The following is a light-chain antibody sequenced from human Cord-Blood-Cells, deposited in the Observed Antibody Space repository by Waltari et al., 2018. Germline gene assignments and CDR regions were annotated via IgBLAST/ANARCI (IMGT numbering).Light chain of an antibody. Sequence: DIQMTQSPSSLSASVGERVPITCRASQSISIYLNRYPQKPGKAPKLLIYAASSLQSGVPSRFSGSGSGTDFTLTISSLQPEDFATYYCQQSYSTPLTFGGGTKVEIK. J-gene: IGKJ4*01. CDR1: QSISIY. CDR2: AAS. CDR3: QQSYSTPLT. V-gene: IGKV1-39*01.